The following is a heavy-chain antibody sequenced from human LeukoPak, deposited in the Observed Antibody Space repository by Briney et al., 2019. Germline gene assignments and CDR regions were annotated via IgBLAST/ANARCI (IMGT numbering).Heavy chain of an antibody. CDR1: GFTFSSYS. D-gene: IGHD2-2*01. V-gene: IGHV3-21*01. Sequence: GGSLRLSCAASGFTFSSYSMNWVRQAPGKGLEWVSSISSSSSYIYYADSMKGRFTISRDNAKNSLYLQMNSLRAEDTAVYYCARGGGYCSSTSCLYFDYWGQGTLVTVSS. J-gene: IGHJ4*02. CDR2: ISSSSSYI. CDR3: ARGGGYCSSTSCLYFDY.